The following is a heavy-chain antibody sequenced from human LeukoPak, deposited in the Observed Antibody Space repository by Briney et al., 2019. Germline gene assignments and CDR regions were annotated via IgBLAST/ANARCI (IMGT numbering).Heavy chain of an antibody. CDR2: IWYDGSNK. J-gene: IGHJ3*02. D-gene: IGHD5-12*01. CDR3: ARGWGGYHPFFDI. V-gene: IGHV3-33*01. CDR1: GFTFNSYG. Sequence: GGSLRLSCAASGFTFNSYGMHWVRQAPGKGLEWVAVIWYDGSNKYYADSVKGRFTISRDNSKNTLYLQMNSLRAEDTAVYYCARGWGGYHPFFDIWGQGTMVTVSS.